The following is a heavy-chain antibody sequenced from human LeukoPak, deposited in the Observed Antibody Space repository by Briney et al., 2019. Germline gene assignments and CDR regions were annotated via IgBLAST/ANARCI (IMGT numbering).Heavy chain of an antibody. D-gene: IGHD2-15*01. CDR3: ARYQVAADCYFDY. Sequence: PSETLSLTCTVSGGSISNYYWSWIRQPPGKGLEWIGYIYYRGSTNYNPSLQSRVTISVDTSKNQFSLKLSSVTAADTAVYYCARYQVAADCYFDYWGQGTLVTVSS. CDR1: GGSISNYY. J-gene: IGHJ4*02. CDR2: IYYRGST. V-gene: IGHV4-59*01.